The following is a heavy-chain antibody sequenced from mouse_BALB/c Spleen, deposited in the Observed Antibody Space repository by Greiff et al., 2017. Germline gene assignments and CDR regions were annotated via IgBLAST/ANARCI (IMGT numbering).Heavy chain of an antibody. CDR2: ISNGGGST. D-gene: IGHD2-2*01. V-gene: IGHV5-12-2*01. CDR1: GFTFSSYT. J-gene: IGHJ2*01. CDR3: ARHGWGFDY. Sequence: DVKLVESGGGLVQPGGSLKLSCAASGFTFSSYTMSWVRQTPEKRLEWVAYISNGGGSTYYPDTVKGRFTISRDNAKNTLYLQMSSLKSEDTAMYYCARHGWGFDYWGQGTTLTVSS.